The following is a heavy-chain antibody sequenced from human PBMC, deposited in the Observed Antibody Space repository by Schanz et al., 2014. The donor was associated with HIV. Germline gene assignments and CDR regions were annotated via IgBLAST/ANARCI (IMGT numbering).Heavy chain of an antibody. V-gene: IGHV3-33*01. D-gene: IGHD3-10*01. CDR1: GFSFRTFG. CDR2: IYYNGTNK. J-gene: IGHJ4*02. Sequence: QVQLVESGGGVVQPGRSLRLSCVASGFSFRTFGMHWVRQAPGKGLEWVALIYYNGTNKYYTDSVKGRFTISRDNSKNTLYLQTNSLRAEDTSVYYCARGFQGFDYWGQGTLVTVSS. CDR3: ARGFQGFDY.